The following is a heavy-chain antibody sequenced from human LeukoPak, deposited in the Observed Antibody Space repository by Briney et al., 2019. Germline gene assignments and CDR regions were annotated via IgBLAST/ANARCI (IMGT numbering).Heavy chain of an antibody. Sequence: PSETLSLTCAVYGGSFSAYYWSWIRQPPGKGLDWIGDINHSGSTNNNPSLESRVTISVDTSKNQFSLKLSSVTAADTAVYYCARGRPTVTDDYDAFDIWGQGTMVTVSS. V-gene: IGHV4-34*01. CDR2: INHSGST. CDR3: ARGRPTVTDDYDAFDI. CDR1: GGSFSAYY. D-gene: IGHD4-17*01. J-gene: IGHJ3*02.